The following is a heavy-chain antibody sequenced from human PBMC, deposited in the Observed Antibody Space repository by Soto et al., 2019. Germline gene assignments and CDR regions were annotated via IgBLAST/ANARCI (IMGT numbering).Heavy chain of an antibody. CDR1: GGSFSGYY. CDR3: ARRRYCSSTSCSRTPNWFDP. CDR2: INHSGST. D-gene: IGHD2-2*01. J-gene: IGHJ5*02. V-gene: IGHV4-34*01. Sequence: SETLSLTCAVYGGSFSGYYWSWIRQPPGKGLEWIGEINHSGSTNYNPSLKSRVTISVDTSKNQFSLKLSSVTAADTAVYYCARRRYCSSTSCSRTPNWFDPWGQGNLVTVSS.